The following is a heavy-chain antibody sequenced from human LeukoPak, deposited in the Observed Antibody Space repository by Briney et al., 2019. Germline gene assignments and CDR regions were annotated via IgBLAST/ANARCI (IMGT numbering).Heavy chain of an antibody. CDR3: ASTGGSDGMDV. CDR1: GGSFSGYY. V-gene: IGHV4-34*01. D-gene: IGHD3-16*01. CDR2: INHSGST. Sequence: PSETLSLTCAVYGGSFSGYYWSWIRQPPGKGLEWIGEINHSGSTNYNPSLKSRVTISVDTSKNQFSLELSSVTAADTAVYYCASTGGSDGMDVWGQGTTVTVSS. J-gene: IGHJ6*02.